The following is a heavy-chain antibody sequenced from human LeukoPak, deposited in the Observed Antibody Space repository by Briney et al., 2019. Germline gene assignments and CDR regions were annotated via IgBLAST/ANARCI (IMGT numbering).Heavy chain of an antibody. CDR1: GGSISSYY. CDR2: IYYSGST. Sequence: KTSETLSLTCTVSGGSISSYYWSWIRQPPGKGLEWIGYIYYSGSTNYNPSLKSRVTTSVDTSKNQFSLKLSSVTAADTAVYYCARVGRYSSGWVDYWGQGTLVTVSS. D-gene: IGHD6-19*01. J-gene: IGHJ4*02. V-gene: IGHV4-59*01. CDR3: ARVGRYSSGWVDY.